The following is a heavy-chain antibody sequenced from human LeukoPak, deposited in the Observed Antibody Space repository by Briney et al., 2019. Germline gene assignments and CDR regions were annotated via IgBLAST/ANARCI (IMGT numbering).Heavy chain of an antibody. Sequence: GASVKVSCKASGYTFTGYYMHWVRQAPGQGLEWMGWINPNSGGTNYAQKFQGRVTMTRDTSISTAYMELSGLRSDDTAVYYCARWEFRYYYGMDVWGQGTTVTVSS. J-gene: IGHJ6*02. V-gene: IGHV1-2*02. CDR3: ARWEFRYYYGMDV. CDR2: INPNSGGT. CDR1: GYTFTGYY. D-gene: IGHD1-26*01.